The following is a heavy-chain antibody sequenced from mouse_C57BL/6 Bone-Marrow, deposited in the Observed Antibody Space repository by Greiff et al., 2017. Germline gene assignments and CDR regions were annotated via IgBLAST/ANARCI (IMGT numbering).Heavy chain of an antibody. CDR3: ARSGGRRYYCDY. V-gene: IGHV1-55*01. CDR1: GYTFTSYW. CDR2: IYPGSGST. D-gene: IGHD1-1*01. J-gene: IGHJ2*01. Sequence: VQLQQPGAELVKPGASVKMSCKASGYTFTSYWITWVKQRPGQGLEWIGDIYPGSGSTNYNEKFKSKATLTVDTSSSTAYMQLSSLTSEDSAVYYCARSGGRRYYCDYWGQGTTLTVSS.